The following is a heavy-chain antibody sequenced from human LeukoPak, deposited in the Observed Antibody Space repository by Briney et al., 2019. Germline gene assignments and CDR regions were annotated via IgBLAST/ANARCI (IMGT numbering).Heavy chain of an antibody. CDR1: GGSFSTTSYY. CDR3: ARRDYYDSDGYYYDY. J-gene: IGHJ4*02. D-gene: IGHD3-22*01. CDR2: IYYGGNT. Sequence: SETLSLTCTVSGGSFSTTSYYWGWIRQPPGKGLEWIGSIYYGGNTYYDPSLRSRVTTSVDTPKNQFSLKLSSVTAADTAVYYCARRDYYDSDGYYYDYWGQGTLVTVSS. V-gene: IGHV4-39*01.